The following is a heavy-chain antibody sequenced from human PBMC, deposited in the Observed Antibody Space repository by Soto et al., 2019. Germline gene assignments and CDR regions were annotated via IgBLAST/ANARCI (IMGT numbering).Heavy chain of an antibody. CDR3: ARAANSSGWYPATNFDY. CDR1: GYTFTGYY. V-gene: IGHV1-2*04. Sequence: ASVKVSSKASGYTFTGYYMHWVLQAPGQGLEWMGWINPNSGGTNYAQKFQGWVTMTRDTSISTAYMELSRLRSDDTPVYYCARAANSSGWYPATNFDYWGQGTLVTVSS. J-gene: IGHJ4*02. D-gene: IGHD6-19*01. CDR2: INPNSGGT.